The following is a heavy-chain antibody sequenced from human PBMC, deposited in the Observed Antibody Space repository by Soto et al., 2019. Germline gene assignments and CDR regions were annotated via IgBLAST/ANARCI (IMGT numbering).Heavy chain of an antibody. CDR2: IYYTGST. J-gene: IGHJ4*02. V-gene: IGHV4-61*01. Sequence: SETLSLTCTVSGGSVNSDSHNWGWIRQPPGKGLEWIGYIYYTGSTNYNPSLKSRVTISLDTSRNRFSLKLSSVTAADTAVFYCAREYANSPEAFDFWGQGALVTVSS. CDR1: GGSVNSDSHN. D-gene: IGHD2-2*01. CDR3: AREYANSPEAFDF.